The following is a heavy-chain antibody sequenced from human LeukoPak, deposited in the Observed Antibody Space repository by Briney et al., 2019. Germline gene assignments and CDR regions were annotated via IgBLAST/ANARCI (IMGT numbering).Heavy chain of an antibody. Sequence: GGPLKISCKGSGYSFTSSWIAWVRQLPGKGLEGMGIFFTGGSETSYSPSFQGQVTISADKSISTAYLQLSSLKASDTAMYYCARCYDFWSGYFDYWGQGTLVTVSS. CDR1: GYSFTSSW. CDR3: ARCYDFWSGYFDY. V-gene: IGHV5-51*01. J-gene: IGHJ4*02. CDR2: FFTGGSET. D-gene: IGHD3-3*01.